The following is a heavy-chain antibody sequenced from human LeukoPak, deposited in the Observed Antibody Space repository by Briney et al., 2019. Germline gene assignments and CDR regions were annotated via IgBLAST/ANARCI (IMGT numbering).Heavy chain of an antibody. V-gene: IGHV3-66*01. CDR3: ARELLDYSNPLGAFDI. J-gene: IGHJ3*02. CDR2: IYSGGST. CDR1: GFTVSSKY. Sequence: GGSLRLSCAASGFTVSSKYMSWVRQAPGKGLEWVSVIYSGGSTYYADSVKGRFTISRDNSKNTLYLQMNSLRAEDTAVYYCARELLDYSNPLGAFDIWGQGTMVTVSS. D-gene: IGHD4-11*01.